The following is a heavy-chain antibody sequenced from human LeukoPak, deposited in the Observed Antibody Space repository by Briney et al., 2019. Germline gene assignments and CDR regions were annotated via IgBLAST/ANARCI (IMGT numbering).Heavy chain of an antibody. D-gene: IGHD6-13*01. J-gene: IGHJ6*02. CDR1: GFTFSSYA. Sequence: GGSLRLSCAASGFTFSSYAMSWVRQAPGKGLEWVSYISSSGNTIYYADSVKGRFTISRDNAKNSLYLQMNSLRAEDTAVYYCARDAAAAGPYYYYGMDVWGQGTTVTVSS. V-gene: IGHV3-48*04. CDR3: ARDAAAAGPYYYYGMDV. CDR2: ISSSGNTI.